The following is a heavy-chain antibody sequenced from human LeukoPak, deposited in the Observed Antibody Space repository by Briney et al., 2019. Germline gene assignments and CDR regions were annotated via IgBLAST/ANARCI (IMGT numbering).Heavy chain of an antibody. D-gene: IGHD6-13*01. CDR1: GGSISSYY. CDR3: AASRVRFSIAAAGTEAY. Sequence: SETLSLTCTVSGGSISSYYWSWIRQPAGKGLEWIGRIYTSGSTNYNPSLKRRVTMSVDTSKNQFSLKLSSVTAADTAVYYCAASRVRFSIAAAGTEAYWGQGTLVTVSS. V-gene: IGHV4-4*07. CDR2: IYTSGST. J-gene: IGHJ4*02.